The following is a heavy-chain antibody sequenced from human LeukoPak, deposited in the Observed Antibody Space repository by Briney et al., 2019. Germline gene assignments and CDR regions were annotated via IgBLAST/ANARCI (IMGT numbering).Heavy chain of an antibody. V-gene: IGHV3-49*04. CDR3: TRDNDIFDY. J-gene: IGHJ4*02. Sequence: PGGSLRLSCTASGFTFCDYAMSWVRQAPGKGLEWVGFIRSKAYGGTTEYAASVKGRFTISRDDSKSIAYLQMNSLKTEDTAVYYCTRDNDIFDYWGQGTLVTVSS. CDR1: GFTFCDYA. CDR2: IRSKAYGGTT. D-gene: IGHD3-9*01.